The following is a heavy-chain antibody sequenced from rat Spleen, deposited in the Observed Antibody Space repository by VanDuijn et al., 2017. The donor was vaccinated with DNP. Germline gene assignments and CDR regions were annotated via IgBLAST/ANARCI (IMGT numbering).Heavy chain of an antibody. D-gene: IGHD1-11*01. Sequence: EVHLVESGGGLVQPGRSLKLSCAASGFTFSAYYMAWVRQAPAKGLEWVAYIGSPAYAPYYADSVKGRFTISRDNAKSTLYLQMNSLRSEDMATYYCAREREYMFDYWGQGVMVTVSS. CDR2: IGSPAYAP. J-gene: IGHJ2*01. CDR3: AREREYMFDY. V-gene: IGHV5-22*01. CDR1: GFTFSAYY.